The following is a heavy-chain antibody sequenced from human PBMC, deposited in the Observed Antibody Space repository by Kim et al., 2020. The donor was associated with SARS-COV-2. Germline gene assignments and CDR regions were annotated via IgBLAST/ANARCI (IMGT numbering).Heavy chain of an antibody. CDR2: IIGTVDNT. CDR1: GFTFSTYT. Sequence: GGSLRLSCAASGFTFSTYTMSWVRQAPGKGLEWVSGIIGTVDNTFYADSVKGRFTISRDNSKNTLYLQMNSLRAEDTAVYFCAKDRIPDGEWDFDFWGQGTLVTVSP. J-gene: IGHJ4*02. V-gene: IGHV3-23*01. CDR3: AKDRIPDGEWDFDF. D-gene: IGHD3-10*01.